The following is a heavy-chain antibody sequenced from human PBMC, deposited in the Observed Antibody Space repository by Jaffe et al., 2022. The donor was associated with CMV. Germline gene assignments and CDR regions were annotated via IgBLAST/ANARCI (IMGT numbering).Heavy chain of an antibody. CDR1: GFTFNSYA. CDR2: ISGSGGST. V-gene: IGHV3-23*04. J-gene: IGHJ4*02. CDR3: AKGSNKYSSSTSVSTTFDH. Sequence: EVQLVESGGGLVQPGGSLRLSCAASGFTFNSYAMNWVRQAPGKGLEWVSTISGSGGSTYYADSVKGRFTISRDNSKNTLYLQMNSLRAEDTAVYYCAKGSNKYSSSTSVSTTFDHWGQGTLVTVSS. D-gene: IGHD6-6*01.